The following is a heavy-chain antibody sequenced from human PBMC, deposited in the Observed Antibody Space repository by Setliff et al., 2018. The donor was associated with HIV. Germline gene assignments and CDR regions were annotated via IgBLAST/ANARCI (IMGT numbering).Heavy chain of an antibody. CDR1: GFSISSRYY. CDR2: IYHTGSS. D-gene: IGHD2-8*01. CDR3: ECYNSDDGYFDN. J-gene: IGHJ4*02. V-gene: IGHV4-38-2*01. Sequence: SETLSLTCDVSGFSISSRYYWGWIRQSPGKGLEWIGNIYHTGSSYYNPSLKSRVTISLDTSRNQFSLKLSSATAADTAVYYCECYNSDDGYFDNWGQGALVTVSS.